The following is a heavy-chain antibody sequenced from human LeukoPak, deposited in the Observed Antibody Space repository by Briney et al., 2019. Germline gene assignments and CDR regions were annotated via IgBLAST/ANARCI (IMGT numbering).Heavy chain of an antibody. J-gene: IGHJ6*03. CDR3: AKTSLSDPSGHYYYMDV. CDR1: GFTFSSYA. D-gene: IGHD3-3*01. V-gene: IGHV3-23*01. CDR2: ISGSGGTT. Sequence: GGSLRLSCAASGFTFSSYAMSWVRQAPGKGLEWVSSISGSGGTTYYADSVRGRFTISRDNSQDTVSLQLNNLRIEDTALYYCAKTSLSDPSGHYYYMDVWGKGTTVTVSS.